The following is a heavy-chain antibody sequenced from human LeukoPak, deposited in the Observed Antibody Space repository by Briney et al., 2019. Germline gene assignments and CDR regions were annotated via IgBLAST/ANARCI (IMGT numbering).Heavy chain of an antibody. J-gene: IGHJ4*02. D-gene: IGHD1-14*01. V-gene: IGHV3-74*01. Sequence: GGSLRLSCAASGFTFSSYWMHWVRQVPRKGLVWVARINPGGSSITYADSVKGRFTISRDNAKNTLYLQMDSLRAEDTGVYYCARSNQADDYWGQGTLVTVSS. CDR1: GFTFSSYW. CDR3: ARSNQADDY. CDR2: INPGGSSI.